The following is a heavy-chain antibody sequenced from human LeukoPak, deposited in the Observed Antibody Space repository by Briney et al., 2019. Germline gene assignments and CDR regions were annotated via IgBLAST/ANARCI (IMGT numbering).Heavy chain of an antibody. V-gene: IGHV3-48*01. D-gene: IGHD6-19*01. CDR1: GFTFSSYS. J-gene: IGHJ4*02. Sequence: PGGSLRLSCAASGFTFSSYSMNRVRQARGKGLEWVSYISSTSSTIYYADSVKGRFTISGDNAKNSLYLQMNSLRAEDTAVYYCARDFGARGWFDYWGQGTLVTVSS. CDR3: ARDFGARGWFDY. CDR2: ISSTSSTI.